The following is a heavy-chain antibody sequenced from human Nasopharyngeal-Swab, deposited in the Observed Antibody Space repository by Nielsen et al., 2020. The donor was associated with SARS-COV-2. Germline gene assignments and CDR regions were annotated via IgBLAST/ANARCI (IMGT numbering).Heavy chain of an antibody. Sequence: GESLKISCSASGFTFSIYAMHWVRQAPGKGLEWVSAISGSGGSTYYADSVKGRFTISRDNSKNTLYLQMNSLRAEDTAVYYCAKSATTVTTASLSYWGQGTLVTVSS. V-gene: IGHV3-23*01. CDR3: AKSATTVTTASLSY. J-gene: IGHJ4*02. D-gene: IGHD4-17*01. CDR1: GFTFSIYA. CDR2: ISGSGGST.